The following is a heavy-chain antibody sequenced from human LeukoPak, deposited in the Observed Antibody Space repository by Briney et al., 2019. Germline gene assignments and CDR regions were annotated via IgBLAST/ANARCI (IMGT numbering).Heavy chain of an antibody. CDR1: GYSISSSNW. CDR3: ARNFGGSGWYSWFDP. V-gene: IGHV4-28*01. J-gene: IGHJ5*02. Sequence: SETLSLTCAVSGYSISSSNWWGWIRQPPGKGLEWIGYIYYSGSTYYNPPLKSRVTMSVDTSKNQFSLKLSSVTAVDTAVYYCARNFGGSGWYSWFDPWGQGTLVTVSS. D-gene: IGHD6-19*01. CDR2: IYYSGST.